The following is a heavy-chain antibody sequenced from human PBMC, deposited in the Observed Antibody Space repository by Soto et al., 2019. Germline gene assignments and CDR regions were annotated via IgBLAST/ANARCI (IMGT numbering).Heavy chain of an antibody. CDR1: GFAFSAYW. CDR2: ISDDGSTA. J-gene: IGHJ4*02. CDR3: ARGPRVSSTGTGAH. V-gene: IGHV3-74*01. Sequence: GGSLRLSCSVSGFAFSAYWMHWVRQVPGKGLTWVSRISDDGSTATYADSVKGRFVISRDNAKNSLYLEMNTLRADDSGLYYCARGPRVSSTGTGAHWGRGTLVTVS. D-gene: IGHD1-1*01.